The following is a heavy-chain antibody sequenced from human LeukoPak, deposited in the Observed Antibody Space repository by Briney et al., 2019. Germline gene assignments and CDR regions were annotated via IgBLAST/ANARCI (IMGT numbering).Heavy chain of an antibody. V-gene: IGHV1-69*05. J-gene: IGHJ5*02. CDR1: GGTFSSYA. D-gene: IGHD5-24*01. CDR3: ARGFDGDGYTYNWFDP. Sequence: SVKVSCKASGGTFSSYAISWVRQAPGQGLEWMGRIIPIFGTANYAQKFQGRVTITTDESTSTAHMELSSLRSEDTAVYYCARGFDGDGYTYNWFDPWGQGTLVTVSS. CDR2: IIPIFGTA.